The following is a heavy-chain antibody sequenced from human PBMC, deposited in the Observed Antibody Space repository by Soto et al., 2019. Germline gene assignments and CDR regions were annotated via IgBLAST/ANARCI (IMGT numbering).Heavy chain of an antibody. V-gene: IGHV1-2*02. CDR1: GYPVTAYY. CDR2: INPATGAA. D-gene: IGHD3-3*01. J-gene: IGHJ3*02. CDR3: ARGGGVGVAGSAAFDM. Sequence: QLHLVQSGAVVKKPGASVTVSCSASGYPVTAYYMHWVRQAPGRGLEWMGGINPATGAAKYTQTFQGRVTMTRDPSTSTVFMELSGLTSEDTAVFYCARGGGVGVAGSAAFDMWGQGTLATVSS.